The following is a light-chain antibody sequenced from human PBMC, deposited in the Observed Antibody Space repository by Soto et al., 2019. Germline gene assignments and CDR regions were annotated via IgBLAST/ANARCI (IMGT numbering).Light chain of an antibody. CDR3: QQYTKWPLT. CDR2: GAS. V-gene: IGKV3-15*01. CDR1: QSVGSN. J-gene: IGKJ1*01. Sequence: DIVMTQSPATLSVPPGERATLSCRASQSVGSNLAWYQQKPGQAPRLLMHGASTRATGFPDRFSGTASGTEFTLTISSLQSEDVAVYYCQQYTKWPLTFGQGTKVEIK.